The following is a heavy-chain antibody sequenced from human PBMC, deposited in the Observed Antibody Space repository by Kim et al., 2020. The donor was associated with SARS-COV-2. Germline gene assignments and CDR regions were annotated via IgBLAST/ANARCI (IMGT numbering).Heavy chain of an antibody. CDR1: GGSISSGGYY. J-gene: IGHJ4*02. CDR3: SRIISMVLGVITHFDH. CDR2: IDYSGST. D-gene: IGHD3-10*01. V-gene: IGHV4-31*03. Sequence: SETLSLTCTVSGGSISSGGYYWSWIRQHPGKGLDWIGYIDYSGSTYSNPSHKSRVTISVDTSKNQFSLKLSVVTAADTAVYYCSRIISMVLGVITHFDHWGQGTLVTVSS.